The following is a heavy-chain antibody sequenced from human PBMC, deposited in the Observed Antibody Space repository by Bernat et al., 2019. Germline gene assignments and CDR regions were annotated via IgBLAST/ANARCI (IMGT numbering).Heavy chain of an antibody. D-gene: IGHD2-15*01. Sequence: QVQLVQSGAEVKKPGSSVKVSCKASGGTFSSYAISWVRQAPGQGLEWMGGIIPIFGIANYAQKFQGRVTMTADKSTSTAYMELSSLRSEDTAVYYCARAGTYCSGGSCYSRFDYWGQGTLVTVSS. V-gene: IGHV1-69*17. J-gene: IGHJ4*02. CDR2: IIPIFGIA. CDR1: GGTFSSYA. CDR3: ARAGTYCSGGSCYSRFDY.